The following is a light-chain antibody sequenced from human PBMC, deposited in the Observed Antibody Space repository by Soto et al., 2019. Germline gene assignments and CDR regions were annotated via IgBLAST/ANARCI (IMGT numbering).Light chain of an antibody. CDR1: SGYTNYK. CDR3: GAAHGSGSNFVVV. Sequence: QSVLTQPPSASASLGASVTLTCTLSSGYTNYKVDWYQQRPGKGPRFVMRVGTGGIVGSKGDGIPDRFSVLGSGLHRYLTIKNIQDEDESDYHCGAAHGSGSNFVVVFGGGTQLTVL. J-gene: IGLJ2*01. CDR2: VGTGGIVG. V-gene: IGLV9-49*01.